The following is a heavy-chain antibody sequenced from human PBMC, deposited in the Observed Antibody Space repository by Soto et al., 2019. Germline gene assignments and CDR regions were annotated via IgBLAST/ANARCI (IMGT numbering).Heavy chain of an antibody. Sequence: GSSLRLSFAASGFIFSSYTMHWVRQALGKGLEWVGVITYDGSNQYYADCVKGRFTISRDNSRNMLFLQMNSLRPDDTAVYYCSRAPSGSYPEFDYWGQGTLVTVSS. CDR1: GFIFSSYT. D-gene: IGHD1-26*01. CDR3: SRAPSGSYPEFDY. J-gene: IGHJ4*02. V-gene: IGHV3-30-3*01. CDR2: ITYDGSNQ.